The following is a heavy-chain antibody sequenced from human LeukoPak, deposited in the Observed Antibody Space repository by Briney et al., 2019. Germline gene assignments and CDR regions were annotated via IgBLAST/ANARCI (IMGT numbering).Heavy chain of an antibody. D-gene: IGHD3-3*01. CDR3: ARGSGFWSGYYRPYGMDV. CDR2: INHSGST. Sequence: SETLSLTCAVYGGSFSGYYWSWIRQPPGKGLEWIGEINHSGSTNYNPSLKSRVTISVDTSKNQFSLKLSSVTAADTAVYHCARGSGFWSGYYRPYGMDVWGQGTTVTVSS. CDR1: GGSFSGYY. J-gene: IGHJ6*02. V-gene: IGHV4-34*01.